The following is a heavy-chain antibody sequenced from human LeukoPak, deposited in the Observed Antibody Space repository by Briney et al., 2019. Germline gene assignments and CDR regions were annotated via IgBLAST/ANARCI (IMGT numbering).Heavy chain of an antibody. Sequence: PGGSLRLSCAASGFTTYTLHWVRQAPGKGLQWVSSISSNSRNIYYTDSVKGRFTISRDNAKSSLYLQMNSPRVEDTAVYYCARDKGGLYGDYDWGQGTLVTVSS. V-gene: IGHV3-21*01. J-gene: IGHJ4*02. D-gene: IGHD4-17*01. CDR3: ARDKGGLYGDYD. CDR1: GFTTYT. CDR2: ISSNSRNI.